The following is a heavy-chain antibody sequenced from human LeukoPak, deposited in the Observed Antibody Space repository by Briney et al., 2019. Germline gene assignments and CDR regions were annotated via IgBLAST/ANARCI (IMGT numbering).Heavy chain of an antibody. CDR1: GGSFSDYY. J-gene: IGHJ5*02. Sequence: PSETLSLTCAVYGGSFSDYYWNWIRQPPGKGLEWIGEINHSGSTNYNPSLKSRVTISVDTSNKQFSLKLSSVTAADTAVYYCARGGRQWELLGGWFDPWGQGTLVTVSS. CDR2: INHSGST. V-gene: IGHV4-34*01. D-gene: IGHD1-26*01. CDR3: ARGGRQWELLGGWFDP.